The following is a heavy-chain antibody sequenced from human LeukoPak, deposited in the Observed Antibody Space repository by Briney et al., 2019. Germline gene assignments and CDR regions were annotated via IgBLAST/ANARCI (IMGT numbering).Heavy chain of an antibody. CDR3: AKRGQLLVIRSIDY. D-gene: IGHD6-13*01. J-gene: IGHJ4*02. CDR1: GFTFSSYA. CDR2: ISGSGGST. V-gene: IGHV3-23*01. Sequence: GGSLRLSCAVSGFTFSSYAMTWVRQAPGKGLEWVSGISGSGGSTYYADSVKGRFIISRDNSKNTLSLQLNSLRAEDTAVYYCAKRGQLLVIRSIDYWGQGTLVTVSS.